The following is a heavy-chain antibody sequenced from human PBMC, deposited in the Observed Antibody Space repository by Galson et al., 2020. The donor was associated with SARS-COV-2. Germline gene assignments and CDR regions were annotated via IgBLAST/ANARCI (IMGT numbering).Heavy chain of an antibody. CDR3: ARAGRDGYNY. CDR2: ISSNGGTT. J-gene: IGHJ4*02. D-gene: IGHD5-12*01. V-gene: IGHV3-64*01. CDR1: GFTFSSYS. Sequence: GGSLRLSCAASGFTFSSYSMQWVRQAPGKGLEYVSAISSNGGTTYYANSVKGRFTIFRDNSNNTLYLQMGSLRAEDMAVYYCARAGRDGYNYWGQGTLVTVSS.